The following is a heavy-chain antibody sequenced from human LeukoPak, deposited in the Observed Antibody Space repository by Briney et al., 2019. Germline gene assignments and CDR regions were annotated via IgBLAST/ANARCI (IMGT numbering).Heavy chain of an antibody. Sequence: SETLSLTCAVYGGSFSGYYWSWIRQPPGKGLEWIGEINHSGSTNYNSSLKSRVTISVDTSKNQFSLKLSSVTAADTAVYYGTRAPACSSTSCYAALAWFDPWGQGTLVTVSS. V-gene: IGHV4-34*03. J-gene: IGHJ5*02. D-gene: IGHD2-2*01. CDR2: INHSGST. CDR1: GGSFSGYY. CDR3: TRAPACSSTSCYAALAWFDP.